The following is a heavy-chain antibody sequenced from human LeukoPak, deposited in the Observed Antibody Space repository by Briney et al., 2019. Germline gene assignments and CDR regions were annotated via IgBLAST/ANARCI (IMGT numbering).Heavy chain of an antibody. J-gene: IGHJ4*02. V-gene: IGHV3-48*03. Sequence: PGGSLRVSCAASGVTFSSDEMNWVRQAPGKGLEWVSYISSSGSTIYYAESVKGRFTISRDNAKNSLYLQMNSLRAEDTPVYYCARHLYPHYWGQGTLVTVSS. CDR3: ARHLYPHY. CDR1: GVTFSSDE. CDR2: ISSSGSTI.